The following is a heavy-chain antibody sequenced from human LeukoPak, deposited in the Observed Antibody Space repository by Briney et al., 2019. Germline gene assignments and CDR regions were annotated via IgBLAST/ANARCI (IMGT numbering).Heavy chain of an antibody. D-gene: IGHD2-2*01. CDR3: ARDRYQLLPDTYYYYYGMDV. CDR1: GFTFSIYS. CDR2: ISSSSSYI. Sequence: GGSLRLSCAASGFTFSIYSMNWVRQAPGKGLEWVSSISSSSSYIYYADSVKGRFTISRDNAKNSLYLQMNSLRAEDTAVYYCARDRYQLLPDTYYYYYGMDVWGQGTTVTVSS. J-gene: IGHJ6*02. V-gene: IGHV3-21*01.